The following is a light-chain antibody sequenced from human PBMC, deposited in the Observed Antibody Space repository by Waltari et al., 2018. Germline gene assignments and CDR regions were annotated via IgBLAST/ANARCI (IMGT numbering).Light chain of an antibody. CDR2: ASS. J-gene: IGKJ4*01. Sequence: DIQLTQSPSFLSASVGDRVTITCRASQDISNFLAWYQQKPWQAPQLLIYASSTLQSGVPSRFGGSGSGTEFTLTISSLQPEDFATYYCQQLKDSPPTFGGGTKVEIK. CDR1: QDISNF. CDR3: QQLKDSPPT. V-gene: IGKV1-9*01.